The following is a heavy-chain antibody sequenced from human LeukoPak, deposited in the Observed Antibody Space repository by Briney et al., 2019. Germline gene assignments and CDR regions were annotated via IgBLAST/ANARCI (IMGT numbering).Heavy chain of an antibody. CDR3: AHNLAARPGAHCFDP. J-gene: IGHJ5*02. V-gene: IGHV2-5*01. CDR2: IYCNDDK. D-gene: IGHD6-6*01. Sequence: SGPTLVKPTQTLTLTCTFSGFSLNTSGVRVGWIRQPPGKALEWLTLIYCNDDKRYSPSLKSRFTITKDPSKIQVVLTMTNMDPVDTATYYCAHNLAARPGAHCFDPWGQGTLVTVSS. CDR1: GFSLNTSGVR.